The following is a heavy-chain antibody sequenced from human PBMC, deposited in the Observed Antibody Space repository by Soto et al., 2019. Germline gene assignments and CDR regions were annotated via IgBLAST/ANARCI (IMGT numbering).Heavy chain of an antibody. Sequence: ASVKVSCKASGYTFTGYAMHWVRQAPGQRLEWMGWINAGNGNTKYSQKFQGRVTITRDTSASTAYMELSSLRSEDTAVYYCTRDLRMYSSALSFNYWGQGTLVTVSS. CDR3: TRDLRMYSSALSFNY. D-gene: IGHD6-19*01. J-gene: IGHJ4*02. CDR1: GYTFTGYA. V-gene: IGHV1-3*01. CDR2: INAGNGNT.